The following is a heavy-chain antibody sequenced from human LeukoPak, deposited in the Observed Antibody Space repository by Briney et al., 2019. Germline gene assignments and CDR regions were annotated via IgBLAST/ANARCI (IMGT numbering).Heavy chain of an antibody. V-gene: IGHV4-38-2*02. J-gene: IGHJ4*02. CDR1: GYSITSAYY. CDR2: SYGIGKN. D-gene: IGHD2-15*01. CDR3: ARDRRGYCSDDSCPFFDY. Sequence: SETLSLTCAVSGYSITSAYYWGWIRQPPGKGLEWIGSSYGIGKNYYNPSLRSRVTISVDTSKNQFSLKLSSVTAADTAVYYCARDRRGYCSDDSCPFFDYWGQGTLVTVSS.